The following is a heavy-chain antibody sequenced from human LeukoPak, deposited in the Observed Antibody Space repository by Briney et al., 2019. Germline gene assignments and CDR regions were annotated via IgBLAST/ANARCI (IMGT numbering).Heavy chain of an antibody. CDR1: GGTFSSYA. Sequence: GASVKVSCKASGGTFSSYAISWVRQAPGQGLEWMGWISAYNGNTNYAQKLQGRVTMTTDTSTSTAYMELRSLRSDDTAVYYCARRLPTSPLKSTSCIRGWFDPWGQGTLVTVSS. D-gene: IGHD2-2*01. CDR3: ARRLPTSPLKSTSCIRGWFDP. J-gene: IGHJ5*02. CDR2: ISAYNGNT. V-gene: IGHV1-18*01.